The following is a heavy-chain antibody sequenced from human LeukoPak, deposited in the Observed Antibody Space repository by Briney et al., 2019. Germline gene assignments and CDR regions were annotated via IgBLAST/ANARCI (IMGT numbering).Heavy chain of an antibody. CDR3: ARVDTSSPWATGGMDV. J-gene: IGHJ6*02. V-gene: IGHV4-39*07. CDR1: GGSITSSSYF. D-gene: IGHD5-18*01. Sequence: SETLSLTCTVSGGSITSSSYFWGWIRQPPGKGLEWIGSIYYSGSTYYSPSLKSRVTISIDTSKNHFSLKLSSVTAADTAVYYCARVDTSSPWATGGMDVWGQGTTVTVSS. CDR2: IYYSGST.